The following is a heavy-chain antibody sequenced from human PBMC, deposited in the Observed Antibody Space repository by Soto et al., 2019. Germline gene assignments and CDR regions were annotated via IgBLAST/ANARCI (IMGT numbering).Heavy chain of an antibody. V-gene: IGHV4-39*01. CDR1: GGYIRSSDYH. CDR2: IYYSGST. CDR3: ARLIGYCSSTSCYGKVYGMDV. J-gene: IGHJ6*02. D-gene: IGHD2-2*01. Sequence: SETQSLTCTVSGGYIRSSDYHWGWIRQPPGRGLEWIGSIYYSGSTYYNPSLKSRITISQDMSRNQVSLKLRSVTASDTAVYYCARLIGYCSSTSCYGKVYGMDVWGQGTTVTVSS.